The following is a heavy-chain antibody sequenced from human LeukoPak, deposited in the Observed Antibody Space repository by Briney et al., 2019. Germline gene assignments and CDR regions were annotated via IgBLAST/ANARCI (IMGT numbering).Heavy chain of an antibody. D-gene: IGHD3-22*01. Sequence: GGSLRLSCAASGFTFSSYAMHWVRQAPGKGLEWVAVISYDGSNKYYADSVKGRFTISRDNSKNALYLQMNSLRAEDTAVYYCAKDRVAFLVITAPGSFDYWGQGTLVTVSS. CDR3: AKDRVAFLVITAPGSFDY. V-gene: IGHV3-30*04. J-gene: IGHJ4*02. CDR2: ISYDGSNK. CDR1: GFTFSSYA.